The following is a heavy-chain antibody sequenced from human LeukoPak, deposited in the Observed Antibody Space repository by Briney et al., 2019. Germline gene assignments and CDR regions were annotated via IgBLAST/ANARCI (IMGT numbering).Heavy chain of an antibody. V-gene: IGHV4-59*01. CDR3: ARVEDGYNTRFDP. J-gene: IGHJ5*02. CDR2: IYYSGST. Sequence: SETLSLTCTVSCGSISSYYWSWIRQPPGKGLEWIGYIYYSGSTNYNPSLKSRVTISVDTSKNQFSLKLSSVTAADTAVYYCARVEDGYNTRFDPWGQGTLVTVSS. CDR1: CGSISSYY. D-gene: IGHD5-24*01.